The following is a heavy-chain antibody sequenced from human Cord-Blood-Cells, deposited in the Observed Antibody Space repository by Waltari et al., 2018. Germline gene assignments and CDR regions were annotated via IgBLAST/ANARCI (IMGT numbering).Heavy chain of an antibody. V-gene: IGHV3-53*01. Sequence: EVQLGESGGGLIQPGGSLRLSCAASGFTVSSNYMCWVRLAPGKGLEWVSVIYSGGSTYYADSVKGRFTISRDNSKNTLYLQMNSLRAEDTAVYYCARGFCSSTSCYAFDIWGQGTMVTVSS. D-gene: IGHD2-2*01. J-gene: IGHJ3*02. CDR1: GFTVSSNY. CDR2: IYSGGST. CDR3: ARGFCSSTSCYAFDI.